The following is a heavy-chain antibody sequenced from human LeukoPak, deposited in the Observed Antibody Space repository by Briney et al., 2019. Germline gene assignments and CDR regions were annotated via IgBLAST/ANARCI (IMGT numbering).Heavy chain of an antibody. J-gene: IGHJ4*02. CDR2: IDPSDSYT. CDR3: ARAPDSDSGYDYFDY. V-gene: IGHV5-10-1*01. CDR1: GYTFTNHW. Sequence: GESLRISCKGSGYTFTNHWISWVRQMPGKGLEWMGKIDPSDSYTNYSPSFQGHVTISADRSISTAYLQWSSLKASDTAMYYCARAPDSDSGYDYFDYWGQGTLVTVSS. D-gene: IGHD5-12*01.